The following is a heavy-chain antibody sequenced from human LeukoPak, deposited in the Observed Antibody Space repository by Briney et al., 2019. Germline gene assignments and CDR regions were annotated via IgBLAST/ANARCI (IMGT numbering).Heavy chain of an antibody. D-gene: IGHD1-14*01. CDR1: GFTFSSYG. Sequence: GGSLRLSCAESGFTFSSYGMHWVRQAPGKGLEWVAFIRYDASNKYYADSVKGRFTISRDNSKNTLYLQVNSLRAEDTAFYYCAKAPVWSLNWFDPWGQGTLVTVSS. V-gene: IGHV3-30*02. CDR3: AKAPVWSLNWFDP. CDR2: IRYDASNK. J-gene: IGHJ5*02.